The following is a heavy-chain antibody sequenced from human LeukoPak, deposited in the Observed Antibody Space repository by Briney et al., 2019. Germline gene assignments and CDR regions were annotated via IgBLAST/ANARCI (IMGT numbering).Heavy chain of an antibody. CDR1: GFTFGDYA. J-gene: IGHJ4*02. D-gene: IGHD3-9*01. Sequence: GGSLRLSCTASGFTFGDYAMSWVRQAPGKGLEWVGFIRSKAYGGTTEYAASVKGRFTISRDDSKSIAYLQMNSLKTEDTAVYYCTGHFDWLSPSFDYWGQGTLVTVSS. V-gene: IGHV3-49*04. CDR2: IRSKAYGGTT. CDR3: TGHFDWLSPSFDY.